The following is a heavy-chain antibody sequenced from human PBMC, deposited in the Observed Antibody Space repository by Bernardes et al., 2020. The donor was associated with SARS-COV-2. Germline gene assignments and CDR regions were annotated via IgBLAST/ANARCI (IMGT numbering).Heavy chain of an antibody. D-gene: IGHD3-3*01. CDR2: INSDGSST. CDR1: GFTFNSYW. V-gene: IGHV3-74*01. J-gene: IGHJ4*02. CDR3: ARENILQAFWSGSSRLYYFDY. Sequence: GGSLRLSCAASGFTFNSYWMHWVRQAPGKGLVWVSRINSDGSSTTYADSVKGRFTISRDNAKNTVYLQMNSLRAEDTAVYYCARENILQAFWSGSSRLYYFDYWGQGTLVTVSS.